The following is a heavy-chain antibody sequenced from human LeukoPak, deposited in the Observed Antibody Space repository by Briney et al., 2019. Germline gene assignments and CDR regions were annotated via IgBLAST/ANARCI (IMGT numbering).Heavy chain of an antibody. J-gene: IGHJ3*02. CDR3: ARDFGALDAFDI. V-gene: IGHV4-38-2*02. CDR1: GGSFSGYY. D-gene: IGHD3-10*01. CDR2: IYHSGST. Sequence: SETLSLTCAVYGGSFSGYYWGWIRQPPGKGLEWIGSIYHSGSTYYNPSLKSRVTISVDTSKNQFSLKLSSVTAADTAVYYCARDFGALDAFDIWGQGTMVTVSS.